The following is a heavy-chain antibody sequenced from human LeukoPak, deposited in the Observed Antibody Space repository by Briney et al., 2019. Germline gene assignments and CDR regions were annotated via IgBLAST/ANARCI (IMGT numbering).Heavy chain of an antibody. Sequence: PSETLSLTCAVYGGSFSGYYWSWIRQPPGKGLEWIGEINHSGSTNYNPSLKSRVTISVDTSKNQFSLKLSSVTAADTAVYYCARVNSSSSLDYWGQGTLVTVSS. CDR1: GGSFSGYY. V-gene: IGHV4-34*01. CDR2: INHSGST. J-gene: IGHJ4*02. CDR3: ARVNSSSSLDY. D-gene: IGHD6-6*01.